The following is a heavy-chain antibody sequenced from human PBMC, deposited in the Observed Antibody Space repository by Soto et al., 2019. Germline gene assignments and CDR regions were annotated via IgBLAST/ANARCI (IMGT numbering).Heavy chain of an antibody. CDR3: AKEARQGLVTIDY. CDR1: GDSISSGGHY. CDR2: ISYTGST. D-gene: IGHD6-19*01. Sequence: QVQLQESGPGLVKPSQTLSLTCTVSGDSISSGGHYWSWIRQHPGKGLEWIGYISYTGSTYYNPSLKSRVTISVDTSNNQFSLNLSSVTAADTAIYYCAKEARQGLVTIDYWGQGTLVTVSS. V-gene: IGHV4-31*03. J-gene: IGHJ4*02.